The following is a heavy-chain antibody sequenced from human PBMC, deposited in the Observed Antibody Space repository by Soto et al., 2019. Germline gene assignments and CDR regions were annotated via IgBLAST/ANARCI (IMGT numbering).Heavy chain of an antibody. CDR2: ISAYNGNT. Sequence: AASVKVSCKASGYTFTSYGISWVRQAPGQGLEWMGWISAYNGNTNYAQKLQGRVTMTTDTSTSTAYMELRSLRSDDTAVYCCARIEWLFPYYGMDVWGQGTTVTVSS. V-gene: IGHV1-18*01. J-gene: IGHJ6*02. D-gene: IGHD3-3*01. CDR3: ARIEWLFPYYGMDV. CDR1: GYTFTSYG.